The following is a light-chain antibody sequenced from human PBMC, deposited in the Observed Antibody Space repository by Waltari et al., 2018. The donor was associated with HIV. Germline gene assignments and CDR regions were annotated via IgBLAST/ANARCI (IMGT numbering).Light chain of an antibody. CDR2: DAS. V-gene: IGKV3D-20*01. CDR1: QSVSNNY. Sequence: EIVLTQSPATLSLSPGERATLSCGASQSVSNNYLAWYQQKPGLAPRLLIYDASSRATGIPDRFSGSGSGADFTLTIRRLEPEDFAVYYCQQYDTSLGSFGQGTKLEIK. J-gene: IGKJ2*03. CDR3: QQYDTSLGS.